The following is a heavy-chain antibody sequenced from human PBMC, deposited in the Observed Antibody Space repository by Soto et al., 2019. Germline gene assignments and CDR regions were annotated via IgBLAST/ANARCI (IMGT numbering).Heavy chain of an antibody. CDR3: ARGDFYDSSGPFSDAFDI. CDR1: GFTFSTYW. Sequence: EVQLVESGGGLVQPGGSLRLSCAASGFTFSTYWMSWVRQAPGKGLEWVANIKPDGGEKWYVDSVRGRFTISRDNAKNSLYLQMNSLRDEDTAVYYCARGDFYDSSGPFSDAFDIWGQGTMVTVSS. CDR2: IKPDGGEK. J-gene: IGHJ3*02. V-gene: IGHV3-7*04. D-gene: IGHD3-22*01.